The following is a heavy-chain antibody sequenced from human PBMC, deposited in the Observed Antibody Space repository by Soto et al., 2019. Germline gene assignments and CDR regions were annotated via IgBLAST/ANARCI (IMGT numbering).Heavy chain of an antibody. V-gene: IGHV4-59*01. D-gene: IGHD3-10*01. J-gene: IGHJ5*02. CDR3: ARVGHGGSGSYYPALEYNWFDP. Sequence: SETLSLTCTVSGGSISSYYWSWIRQPPGKGLEWIGYIYYSGSTNYNPSLKSRVTISVDTSKNQFSLKLSSVTAADTAVYYCARVGHGGSGSYYPALEYNWFDPWGQGTLVTVSS. CDR1: GGSISSYY. CDR2: IYYSGST.